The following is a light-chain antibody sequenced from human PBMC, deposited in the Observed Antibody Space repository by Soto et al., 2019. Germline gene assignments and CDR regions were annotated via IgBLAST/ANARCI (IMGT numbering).Light chain of an antibody. Sequence: SVLTQPASVSGSPGQSITISCTGTSSDVGSYNLVSWYQQLPGNFPKLIIYEVSKRPSGVSNRFSGSESGNTASLTISGLQAEDEADYYCCSYAGRTTLFGTGTKVTVL. CDR3: CSYAGRTTL. CDR2: EVS. CDR1: SSDVGSYNL. J-gene: IGLJ1*01. V-gene: IGLV2-23*02.